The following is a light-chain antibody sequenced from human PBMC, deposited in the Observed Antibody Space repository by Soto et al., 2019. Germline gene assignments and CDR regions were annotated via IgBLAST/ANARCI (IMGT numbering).Light chain of an antibody. Sequence: EFVLTQSPGTLSLSPGERATLSCMSSQTVRNNYLAWYQQKPGQAPRLLIYDASSRATGIPDRFSGGGSGTDFTLTISRLEPEDFAVDYCQQFSSYPLTFGGGTKVDIK. CDR3: QQFSSYPLT. CDR1: QTVRNNY. J-gene: IGKJ4*01. CDR2: DAS. V-gene: IGKV3-20*01.